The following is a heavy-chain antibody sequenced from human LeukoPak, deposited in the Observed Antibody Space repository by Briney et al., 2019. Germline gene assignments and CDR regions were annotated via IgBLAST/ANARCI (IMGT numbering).Heavy chain of an antibody. CDR1: GGSISSGSYY. CDR3: ARSSGYYYDSSGPGAFDI. CDR2: IYTSGST. V-gene: IGHV4-61*02. J-gene: IGHJ3*02. Sequence: SQTLSLTCTVSGGSISSGSYYWSWIRQPDGKGLEWIGRIYTSGSTNYDPSLKSRVTISVDTSKNQFSLKLSSVTAADTAVYYCARSSGYYYDSSGPGAFDIWGQGTMVTVS. D-gene: IGHD3-22*01.